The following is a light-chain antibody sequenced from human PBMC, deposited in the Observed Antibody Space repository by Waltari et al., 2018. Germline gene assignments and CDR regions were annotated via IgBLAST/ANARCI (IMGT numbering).Light chain of an antibody. CDR1: SSDVGGYNL. CDR2: EVR. V-gene: IGLV2-14*01. J-gene: IGLJ2*01. CDR3: TSYTSSSTVV. Sequence: QSALTQPASVSGSPGQSITTPCPGTSSDVGGYNLVSWYQHHSGKPPKVLIYEVRNRPAGVSNRCSCSKAGNTAALTISGLQAEDGADYYCTSYTSSSTVVFGGGTKLTVL.